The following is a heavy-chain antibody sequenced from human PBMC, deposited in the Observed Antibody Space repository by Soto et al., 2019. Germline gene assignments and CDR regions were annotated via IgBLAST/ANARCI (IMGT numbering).Heavy chain of an antibody. V-gene: IGHV3-11*01. J-gene: IGHJ3*02. CDR2: ISSSGSTI. CDR1: GFTFSDYY. Sequence: PGGSLRLSCAASGFTFSDYYMSWIRQAPGKGLEWVSYISSSGSTIYYADSVKGRFTISRDNAKNSLYLQMNSLRAEDTAVYYCAREVAVAGTDAFDIWGQGTVVTVSS. D-gene: IGHD6-19*01. CDR3: AREVAVAGTDAFDI.